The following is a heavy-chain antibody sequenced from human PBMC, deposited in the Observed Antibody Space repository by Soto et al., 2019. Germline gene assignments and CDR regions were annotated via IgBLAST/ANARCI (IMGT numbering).Heavy chain of an antibody. J-gene: IGHJ4*02. CDR2: INLSADRT. D-gene: IGHD3-22*01. V-gene: IGHV1-46*03. CDR1: GYIFTNYY. Sequence: GASVKVSCKASGYIFTNYYIHWVRQAPGQGLEWMGIINLSADRTSYAQKFQGRFTVTMDTSTSTVYMELGSLGSEDTAVYYCVRDPSSGYRSFDYWGQGTLVTVSS. CDR3: VRDPSSGYRSFDY.